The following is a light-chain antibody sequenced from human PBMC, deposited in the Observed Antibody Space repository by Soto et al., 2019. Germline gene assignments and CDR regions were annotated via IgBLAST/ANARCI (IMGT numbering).Light chain of an antibody. Sequence: EIVLTQSPGTLSLSPGERATLSCWASQSISSNYLAWYQQKPGQPPRLLISGSSIRATGIPKRFSGSASGTNFTLTISSLEPEDFAVFYCQQYGSSPFTFGAGTKVDFK. CDR1: QSISSNY. CDR3: QQYGSSPFT. J-gene: IGKJ3*01. CDR2: GSS. V-gene: IGKV3-20*01.